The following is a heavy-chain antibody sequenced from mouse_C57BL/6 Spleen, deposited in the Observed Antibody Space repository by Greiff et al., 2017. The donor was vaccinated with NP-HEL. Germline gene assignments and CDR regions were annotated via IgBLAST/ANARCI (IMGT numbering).Heavy chain of an antibody. V-gene: IGHV14-4*01. CDR3: TNYGYDVAWFAY. Sequence: VQLKQSGAELVRPGASVKLSCTASGFNIKDDYMHWVKQRPEQGLEWIGWIDPENGDTEYASKFQGKATITADTSSNTAYLQLSSLTSADTAVYYCTNYGYDVAWFAYWGQGTLVTVSA. CDR2: IDPENGDT. CDR1: GFNIKDDY. J-gene: IGHJ3*01. D-gene: IGHD2-2*01.